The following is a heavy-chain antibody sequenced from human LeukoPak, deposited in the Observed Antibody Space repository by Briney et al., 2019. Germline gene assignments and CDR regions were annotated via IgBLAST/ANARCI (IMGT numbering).Heavy chain of an antibody. D-gene: IGHD6-19*01. CDR1: GYTFTDYY. CDR3: AVLIVAGTHFDY. J-gene: IGHJ4*02. CDR2: VDPEDGVT. V-gene: IGHV1-69-2*01. Sequence: ASVKISCKVSGYTFTDYYMQWVQQAPGKGLEWMGLVDPEDGVTIYAEKFQGRVTITADTSTDTAYMELSSLRSEDTAVYYCAVLIVAGTHFDYWGQGMLVTVSS.